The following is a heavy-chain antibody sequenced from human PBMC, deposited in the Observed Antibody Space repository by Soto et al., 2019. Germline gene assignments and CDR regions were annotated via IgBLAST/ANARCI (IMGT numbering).Heavy chain of an antibody. D-gene: IGHD1-26*01. CDR2: INYVGRTS. CDR3: ARFRSNYFDY. Sequence: PADTLSLTCTVSGDSMSGFYWSWIRQTPGKGLEWIGYINYVGRTSYYSPSLQSRVTISLNSSKNQFSLILSSLTAADTSVFFFARFRSNYFDYRGQGTQVPVSS. V-gene: IGHV4-59*01. CDR1: GDSMSGFY. J-gene: IGHJ4*02.